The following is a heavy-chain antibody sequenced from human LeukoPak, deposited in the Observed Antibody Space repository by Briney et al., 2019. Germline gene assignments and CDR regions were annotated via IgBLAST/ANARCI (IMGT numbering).Heavy chain of an antibody. Sequence: GASVKVSCKASGYTFTGYYMHWVRQAPGQGLEWMGRINPNSGGTNYAQKFQGRVTMTRDTSISTAYMELSRLRSDDTAVYYCARTSIAVAFDAFDIWGQGTMVTVSS. CDR2: INPNSGGT. V-gene: IGHV1-2*06. CDR1: GYTFTGYY. CDR3: ARTSIAVAFDAFDI. J-gene: IGHJ3*02. D-gene: IGHD6-19*01.